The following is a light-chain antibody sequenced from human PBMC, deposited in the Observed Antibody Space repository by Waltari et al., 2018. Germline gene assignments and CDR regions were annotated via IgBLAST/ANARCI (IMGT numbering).Light chain of an antibody. CDR1: QSVSIN. Sequence: EVVMTQSPATLSVSPGERAPLSCRASQSVSINLDWYQQKPGQAPRLLIYGASTRTTGVPARFSGSGSGTEFTLTISSLQSEDFAVYYCQQFNDWPRTFGHGTKVEIK. CDR3: QQFNDWPRT. J-gene: IGKJ1*01. V-gene: IGKV3-15*01. CDR2: GAS.